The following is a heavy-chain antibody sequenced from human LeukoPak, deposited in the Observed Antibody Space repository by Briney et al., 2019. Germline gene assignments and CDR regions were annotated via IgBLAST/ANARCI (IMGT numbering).Heavy chain of an antibody. CDR2: ISSSSSYI. J-gene: IGHJ5*02. Sequence: GGSLRLSCAASGFTFSSYSMTWVRQAPGKGLGWVSSISSSSSYIYYADSVKGRFTISRDNAKNSLYLQMNSLRAEDTAVYYCARDHDSSGWYRFWWFDPWGQGTLVTVSS. CDR3: ARDHDSSGWYRFWWFDP. CDR1: GFTFSSYS. V-gene: IGHV3-21*01. D-gene: IGHD6-19*01.